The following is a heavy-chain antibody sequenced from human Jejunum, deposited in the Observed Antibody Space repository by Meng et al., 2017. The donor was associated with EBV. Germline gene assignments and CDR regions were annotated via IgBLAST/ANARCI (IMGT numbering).Heavy chain of an antibody. CDR2: MSPNSGNT. J-gene: IGHJ4*02. D-gene: IGHD6-13*01. V-gene: IGHV1-8*02. CDR1: GYTFTSYD. CDR3: ARGVAAGFDY. Sequence: LHLWHSGSEVKKPGPSVKVSCKASGYTFTSYDINWVRQATGQGPEWMGWMSPNSGNTGYAQKFQGRVTMTRDTSISTAYMELSSLRSEDTAVYYCARGVAAGFDYWGQGTLVTVSS.